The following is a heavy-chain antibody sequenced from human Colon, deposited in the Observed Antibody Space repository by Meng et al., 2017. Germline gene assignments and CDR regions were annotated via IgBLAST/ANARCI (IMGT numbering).Heavy chain of an antibody. Sequence: QVQLQQTGPGLVKPSQTLSLTCAIAGDSVSSYTAAWDWIRQSPSRGLEWLGRTYYRSRWYNEYAVSLKGRITITPDTSKNLFSLHLNSVTPEDTAIYYCARDLSSTRYYFDNWGQGILVTVSS. CDR3: ARDLSSTRYYFDN. V-gene: IGHV6-1*01. J-gene: IGHJ4*02. D-gene: IGHD2-2*01. CDR2: TYYRSRWYN. CDR1: GDSVSSYTAA.